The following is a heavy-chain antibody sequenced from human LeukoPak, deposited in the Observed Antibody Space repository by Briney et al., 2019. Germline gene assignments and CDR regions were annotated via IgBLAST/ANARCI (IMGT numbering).Heavy chain of an antibody. CDR1: GGSISSSSYY. Sequence: PSETLSLTCTVSGGSISSSSYYWGWVRQPPGKGLEWLGSIYYSGSTYYNPSLKSRVTISVDTSKNQFSLKLSSVTAADTAVYYCARGIIAAAGTVAPTDNDAFDIWGQGTMVTVSS. D-gene: IGHD6-13*01. V-gene: IGHV4-39*07. CDR3: ARGIIAAAGTVAPTDNDAFDI. J-gene: IGHJ3*02. CDR2: IYYSGST.